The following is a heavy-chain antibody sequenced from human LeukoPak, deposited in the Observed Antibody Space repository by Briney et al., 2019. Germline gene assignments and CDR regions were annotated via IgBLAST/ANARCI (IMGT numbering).Heavy chain of an antibody. D-gene: IGHD2-15*01. CDR3: ARDSPDCSGGSCYSGAFDI. Sequence: SETLSLTCAVYGGSFSGYYWSWIRQPPGKGLEWIGEINHSGSTNYNPSLKSRVTISVDTSKNQFSLKLSSVTAADTAVYYCARDSPDCSGGSCYSGAFDIWGQGTMVTVSS. V-gene: IGHV4-34*01. CDR2: INHSGST. J-gene: IGHJ3*02. CDR1: GGSFSGYY.